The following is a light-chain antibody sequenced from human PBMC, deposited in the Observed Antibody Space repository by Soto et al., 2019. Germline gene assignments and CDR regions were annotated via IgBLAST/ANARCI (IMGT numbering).Light chain of an antibody. CDR3: CSSSRESNYV. Sequence: QSALAQPASVSGSPGQSITISCTGTSSDVGAYNSVSWYQQHPHRAPQVIIYKGTQRPSGVSNRFSGSTSGNAASLTISALQADDEADYFCCSSSRESNYVFGPGTKVTV. CDR2: KGT. J-gene: IGLJ1*01. CDR1: SSDVGAYNS. V-gene: IGLV2-23*01.